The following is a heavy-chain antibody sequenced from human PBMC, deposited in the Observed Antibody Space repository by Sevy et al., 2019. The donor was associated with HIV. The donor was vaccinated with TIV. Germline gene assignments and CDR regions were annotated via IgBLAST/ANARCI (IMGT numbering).Heavy chain of an antibody. D-gene: IGHD2-15*01. Sequence: VGSLRLSCVASEFIFNDAWMHWVRQAPGKGLEWVGRIKSNIDGAAIDYAAPVKGRFTISRDDSKNTVSLQMNSLKSEDTAVYFCTTKGRDCIGIGCQISWGQGTQVTVSS. V-gene: IGHV3-15*01. CDR1: EFIFNDAW. J-gene: IGHJ5*02. CDR3: TTKGRDCIGIGCQIS. CDR2: IKSNIDGAAI.